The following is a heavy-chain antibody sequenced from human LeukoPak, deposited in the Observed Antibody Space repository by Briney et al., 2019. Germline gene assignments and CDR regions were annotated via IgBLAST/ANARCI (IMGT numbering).Heavy chain of an antibody. CDR2: FYPGESDT. V-gene: IGHV5-51*01. Sequence: GESLKISCKGSGYSFTSYWIGWVRQMPGKGLEWMGIFYPGESDTRYSPSFQGQVTISADKSISTAYLQWSSLEASDAAMYYCATQSGYCSSTSCPDYWGQGTLVTVSS. CDR3: ATQSGYCSSTSCPDY. D-gene: IGHD2-2*01. J-gene: IGHJ4*02. CDR1: GYSFTSYW.